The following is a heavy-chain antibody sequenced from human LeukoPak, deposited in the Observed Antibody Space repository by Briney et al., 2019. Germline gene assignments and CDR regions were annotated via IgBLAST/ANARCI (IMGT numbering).Heavy chain of an antibody. V-gene: IGHV3-13*01. CDR3: ARDLGSYSSGWYMGFDY. Sequence: GGSLRLSCAASGFTFSSYDMHWVRQATGKGLEWVSAIGTAGDTHYPGSVEGRFTVSRDNAKNSLYLQMNSLRAEDTAIYYCARDLGSYSSGWYMGFDYWGQGTLVTVSS. D-gene: IGHD6-19*01. CDR1: GFTFSSYD. J-gene: IGHJ4*02. CDR2: IGTAGDT.